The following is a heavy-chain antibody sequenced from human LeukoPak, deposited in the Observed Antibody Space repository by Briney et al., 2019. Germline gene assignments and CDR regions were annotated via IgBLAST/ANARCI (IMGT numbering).Heavy chain of an antibody. CDR3: ARAYCSSTSCYLRYFDY. CDR1: GGTFSSYA. Sequence: VASVKVSCKASGGTFSSYAISWVRQAPGQGLEWMGGIIPIFGTANYAQKFQGRVTITADESTSTAYMELSSLRSEDTAVYYCARAYCSSTSCYLRYFDYWGQGTLVTVSS. CDR2: IIPIFGTA. D-gene: IGHD2-2*01. J-gene: IGHJ4*02. V-gene: IGHV1-69*13.